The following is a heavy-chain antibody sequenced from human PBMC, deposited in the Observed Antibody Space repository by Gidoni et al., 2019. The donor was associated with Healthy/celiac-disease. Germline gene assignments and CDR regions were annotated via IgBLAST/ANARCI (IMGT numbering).Heavy chain of an antibody. CDR1: GGSFSGYY. Sequence: QVQLQQWGAGLLMPSETLSLTCAVYGGSFSGYYWSWIRQPPGKGLEWIGEINHSGSTNYNPSLKSRVTISVDTSKNQFSLKLSSVTAADTAVYYCARDGHYDFWSGYSYWGQGTLVTVSS. CDR3: ARDGHYDFWSGYSY. J-gene: IGHJ4*02. V-gene: IGHV4-34*01. CDR2: INHSGST. D-gene: IGHD3-3*01.